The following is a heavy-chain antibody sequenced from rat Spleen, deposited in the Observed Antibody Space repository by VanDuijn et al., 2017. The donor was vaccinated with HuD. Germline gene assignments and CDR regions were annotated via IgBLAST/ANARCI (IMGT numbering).Heavy chain of an antibody. CDR2: ISTGGNT. D-gene: IGHD1-11*01. J-gene: IGHJ3*01. V-gene: IGHV2-6*01. CDR1: GFSLTGNN. CDR3: TRSYGGYTQHWFAY. Sequence: QVQLKESGPGLVQPSQTLSLTCTVSGFSLTGNNVHWVRQPPGKGLEWIAAISTGGNTYYNSGLKSRLSISRDTSKSQLFLKMNSLQTDDTAIYFCTRSYGGYTQHWFAYWGQGTLVTVSS.